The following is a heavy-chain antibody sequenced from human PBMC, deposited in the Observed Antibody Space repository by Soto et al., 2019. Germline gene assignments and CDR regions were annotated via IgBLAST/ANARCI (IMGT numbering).Heavy chain of an antibody. Sequence: PSETLSLTCTVSGGSISGYYWSWIRQPPGKGLEWIGYIYYSGSTNYNPSLKSRVTISVDTSKNQFSLKLSSVTAADTAVYYCARDNTGSGSYYNGYYYYGIDVRGQRTTVTVSS. D-gene: IGHD3-10*01. V-gene: IGHV4-59*01. CDR1: GGSISGYY. CDR3: ARDNTGSGSYYNGYYYYGIDV. CDR2: IYYSGST. J-gene: IGHJ6*02.